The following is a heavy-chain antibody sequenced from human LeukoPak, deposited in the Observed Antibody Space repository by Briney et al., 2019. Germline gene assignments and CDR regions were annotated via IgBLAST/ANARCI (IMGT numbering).Heavy chain of an antibody. CDR1: GFTVSSNY. J-gene: IGHJ3*02. D-gene: IGHD3-22*01. Sequence: GGSLRLSCAASGFTVSSNYMSWVRQAPGKGLEWVSVIYSDGTTYYADSVKGRFTISRDNAKNSLYLQMNSLRAEDTAVYYCASTYGIVASAFDIWGQGTMVTVSS. V-gene: IGHV3-53*01. CDR2: IYSDGTT. CDR3: ASTYGIVASAFDI.